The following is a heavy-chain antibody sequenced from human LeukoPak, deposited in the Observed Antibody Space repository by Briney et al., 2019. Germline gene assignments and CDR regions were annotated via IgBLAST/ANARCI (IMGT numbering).Heavy chain of an antibody. D-gene: IGHD3-22*01. Sequence: SGGSLRLSCAASGFTFRSYGMHWVRQAPGKGLEWVAFIRYDGNNKYYADSVKGRFTISRDNSKNTVYLQMNSLRAEDTAVYYCAKDPTHFRVWDDYDNTRLNYWGQGTLVTVSS. CDR2: IRYDGNNK. CDR3: AKDPTHFRVWDDYDNTRLNY. CDR1: GFTFRSYG. V-gene: IGHV3-30*02. J-gene: IGHJ4*02.